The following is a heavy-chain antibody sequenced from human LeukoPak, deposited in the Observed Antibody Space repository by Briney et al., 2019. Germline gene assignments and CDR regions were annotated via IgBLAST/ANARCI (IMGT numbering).Heavy chain of an antibody. J-gene: IGHJ3*02. D-gene: IGHD4-23*01. CDR1: GGSFSGYY. CDR3: ARPAVVTDAFDI. Sequence: PSETLSLTCAVYGGSFSGYYWSWIRQPPGKGLEWIGSISYSGSTYYNPSLKSRVTISVDTSKNQFSLKLSSVTAADTAVYYCARPAVVTDAFDIWGQGTMVTVSS. V-gene: IGHV4-34*01. CDR2: ISYSGST.